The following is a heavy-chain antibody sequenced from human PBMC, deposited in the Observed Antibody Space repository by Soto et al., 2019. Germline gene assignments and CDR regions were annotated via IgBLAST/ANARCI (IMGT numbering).Heavy chain of an antibody. J-gene: IGHJ6*02. CDR1: GGSISSGGYY. Sequence: SETLSLTCTVSGGSISSGGYYWSWIRQHPGKGLERIGYIYYSGSTYYNTSLKSRVTISVDTSKKQYSLKLSSVTAADTAVYYCASTTGELLPYYYGMDVWGQGTTVTVSS. CDR3: ASTTGELLPYYYGMDV. D-gene: IGHD1-26*01. V-gene: IGHV4-31*03. CDR2: IYYSGST.